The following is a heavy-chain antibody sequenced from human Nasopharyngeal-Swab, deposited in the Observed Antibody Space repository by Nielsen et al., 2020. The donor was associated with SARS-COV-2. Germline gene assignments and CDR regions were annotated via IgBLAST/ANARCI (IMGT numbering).Heavy chain of an antibody. D-gene: IGHD6-19*01. V-gene: IGHV3-43*01. J-gene: IGHJ4*02. CDR3: ARGESIAVAGMIATLFDY. CDR1: GFTFDDYT. Sequence: GESLKIYCAASGFTFDDYTMHWVRQAPGKGLEWVSLISWDGGSTYYADSVKGRFTISRDNSKNSLYLQMNSLRAEDTAVYYCARGESIAVAGMIATLFDYWGQGTLVTVSS. CDR2: ISWDGGST.